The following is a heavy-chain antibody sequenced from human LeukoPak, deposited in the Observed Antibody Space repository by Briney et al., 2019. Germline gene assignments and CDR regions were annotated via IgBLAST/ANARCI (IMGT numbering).Heavy chain of an antibody. CDR2: IYYSGSS. CDR3: GGVNRDYYSMDV. J-gene: IGHJ6*03. CDR1: GGSIISSSYY. D-gene: IGHD4-23*01. V-gene: IGHV4-39*01. Sequence: SETLSLTCTVSGGSIISSSYYWGWIRQPPGKGLEWIASIYYSGSSYYNPSLKSRVTISVDTSKNQFSLNLSSVTAADTAVYYGGGVNRDYYSMDVWGKGTTVTVSS.